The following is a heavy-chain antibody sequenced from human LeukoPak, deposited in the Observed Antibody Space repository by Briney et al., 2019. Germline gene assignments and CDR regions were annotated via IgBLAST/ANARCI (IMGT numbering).Heavy chain of an antibody. Sequence: GGSLRLSCAASGFTFSSYAMSWVRQAPGKGLEWVSAISGSGGSTYYADSVKGRFTISRDNSKNTLYLQMNSLRAEDTAVYYCAKQTIFGVVIIDLDYWGQGTLVTVSS. CDR1: GFTFSSYA. CDR2: ISGSGGST. D-gene: IGHD3-3*01. V-gene: IGHV3-23*01. J-gene: IGHJ4*02. CDR3: AKQTIFGVVIIDLDY.